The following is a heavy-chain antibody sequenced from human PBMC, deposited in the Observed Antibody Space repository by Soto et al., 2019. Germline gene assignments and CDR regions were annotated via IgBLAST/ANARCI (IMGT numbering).Heavy chain of an antibody. Sequence: SETLSLTCTVSGGSVSSGTYYWSWIRQPPGRGLEWIGYIHYSGSTTYNPSLKSRVTISVDTSKNQFSLKLSSVTAADTAVYYCARVGPWVPYYYDSSPYTFENWFDPWGQGTLVTVSS. CDR3: ARVGPWVPYYYDSSPYTFENWFDP. J-gene: IGHJ5*02. CDR2: IHYSGST. D-gene: IGHD3-22*01. CDR1: GGSVSSGTYY. V-gene: IGHV4-61*01.